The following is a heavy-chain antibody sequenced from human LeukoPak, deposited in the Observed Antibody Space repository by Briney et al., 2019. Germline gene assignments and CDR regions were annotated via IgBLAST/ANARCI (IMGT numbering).Heavy chain of an antibody. J-gene: IGHJ4*02. CDR3: ARDRPYYDSSGYSPGLFDY. V-gene: IGHV1-69*13. D-gene: IGHD3-22*01. CDR1: GGTFSSYA. Sequence: SVKVSCTASGGTFSSYAISWVRQAPGQGLEWMGGIIPIFGTANYAQKFQGRVTITADESTSTAYMELSSLRSEDTAVYYCARDRPYYDSSGYSPGLFDYWGQGTLVTVSS. CDR2: IIPIFGTA.